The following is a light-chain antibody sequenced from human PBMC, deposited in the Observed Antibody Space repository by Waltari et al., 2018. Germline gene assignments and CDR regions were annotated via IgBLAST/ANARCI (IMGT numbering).Light chain of an antibody. J-gene: IGLJ2*01. V-gene: IGLV3-1*01. CDR3: QAWDSSTVV. CDR2: QDN. Sequence: SYELTQPPSVSVSPGQPASITCSGDNLGEKYSCWYQQRPGQSPLLVIYQDNKRPAGIPERFSGSNAGNTATLTISGTQAVDEADYYCQAWDSSTVVFGGGTKLTVL. CDR1: NLGEKY.